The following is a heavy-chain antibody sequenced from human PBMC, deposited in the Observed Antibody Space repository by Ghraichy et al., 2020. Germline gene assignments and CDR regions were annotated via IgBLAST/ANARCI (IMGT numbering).Heavy chain of an antibody. CDR2: ISGSGGST. Sequence: GGSLRLSCAASRFNFSNYAMTWVRQAPGKGLEWVSAISGSGGSTYYADSGKGRFTISRDNSKNTLYLQMNILRAEDTAVYYCAKLFPRIVVVPAAGMDVWGQGTTVTVSS. CDR3: AKLFPRIVVVPAAGMDV. D-gene: IGHD2-2*01. J-gene: IGHJ6*02. V-gene: IGHV3-23*01. CDR1: RFNFSNYA.